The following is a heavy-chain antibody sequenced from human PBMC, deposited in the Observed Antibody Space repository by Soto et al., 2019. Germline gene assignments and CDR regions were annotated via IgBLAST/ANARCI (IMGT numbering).Heavy chain of an antibody. CDR1: GFTFSNYN. D-gene: IGHD2-15*01. CDR2: ISSTGRST. V-gene: IGHV3-21*01. CDR3: ARVLGSPYTHTLLLP. J-gene: IGHJ4*02. Sequence: PGGSLRLSCSVSGFTFSNYNMDWVRQAPGKGLDWVSSISSTGRSTFYADSVKGRFTISRDNAENSLFLEMNSLRPDDTAVYYCARVLGSPYTHTLLLPWGQGTLVIVSS.